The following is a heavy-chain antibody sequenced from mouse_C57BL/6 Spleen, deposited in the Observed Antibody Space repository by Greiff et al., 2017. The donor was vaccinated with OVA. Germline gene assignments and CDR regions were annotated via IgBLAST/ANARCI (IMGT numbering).Heavy chain of an antibody. CDR1: GYTFTDYE. V-gene: IGHV1-15*01. D-gene: IGHD2-4*01. CDR3: TIGGLRSWFAY. Sequence: QVQLQQSGAELVRPGASVTLSCKASGYTFTDYEMHWVKQTPVHGLEWIGAIDPETGGTAYNQKFKGKAILTADKSSSTAYMELRSLTSEDSAVYYCTIGGLRSWFAYWGQGTLVTVSA. J-gene: IGHJ3*01. CDR2: IDPETGGT.